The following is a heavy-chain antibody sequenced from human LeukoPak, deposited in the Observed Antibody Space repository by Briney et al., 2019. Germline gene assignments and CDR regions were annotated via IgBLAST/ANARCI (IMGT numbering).Heavy chain of an antibody. Sequence: ASVKVSCKTSGCTFTGYYIYWVRQAPGQGLEWMGWINPDSGGTNYAQKFQGRVTMTRDTSISTAYMELSRLRSDDTAVYYCARDSGNGGYFDYWGQGTLVTVSS. CDR3: ARDSGNGGYFDY. V-gene: IGHV1-2*02. CDR2: INPDSGGT. J-gene: IGHJ4*02. CDR1: GCTFTGYY. D-gene: IGHD3-10*01.